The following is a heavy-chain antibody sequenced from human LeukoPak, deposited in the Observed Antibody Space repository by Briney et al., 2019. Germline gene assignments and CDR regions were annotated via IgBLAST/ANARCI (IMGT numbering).Heavy chain of an antibody. J-gene: IGHJ4*02. CDR3: ARDVAAPGGVYFDY. CDR2: IYTGGTT. CDR1: GFTVSSNS. Sequence: GGSRSLSGEASGFTVSSNSLGWFRQAPGKGRVWVSVIYTGGTTYYADSVKGRFTISRDNSKNTLYLQMNSLRAEDTAVYYCARDVAAPGGVYFDYWGQGTLVTVSS. D-gene: IGHD3-16*01. V-gene: IGHV3-66*01.